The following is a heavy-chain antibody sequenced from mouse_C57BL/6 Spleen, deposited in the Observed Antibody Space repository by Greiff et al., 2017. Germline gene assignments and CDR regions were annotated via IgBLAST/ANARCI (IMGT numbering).Heavy chain of an antibody. J-gene: IGHJ1*03. Sequence: QVQLQQSGPGLVQPSQSLSITCTVSGFSLTSYGVHWVRQSPGKGLEWLGVIWSGGSTDYNAAFISRLGISKDNSKSQVFFKMNSLQADDTAIYYCARDREMDWYFDVWGTGTTVTVSS. V-gene: IGHV2-2*01. D-gene: IGHD2-3*01. CDR3: ARDREMDWYFDV. CDR1: GFSLTSYG. CDR2: IWSGGST.